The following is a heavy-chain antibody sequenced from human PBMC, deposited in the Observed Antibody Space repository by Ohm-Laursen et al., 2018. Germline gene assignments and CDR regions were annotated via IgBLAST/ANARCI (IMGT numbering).Heavy chain of an antibody. Sequence: GASVKVSCKASGYTFTGYYMHWVRQAPGQGLEWMGWINPNSGGTNYAQKFQGRVTMTRDTSISTAYMELSRLRSDDTAVYYCARGRGYDSSTPGVYWGQGTLVTVSS. D-gene: IGHD3-22*01. CDR1: GYTFTGYY. J-gene: IGHJ4*02. CDR2: INPNSGGT. V-gene: IGHV1-2*02. CDR3: ARGRGYDSSTPGVY.